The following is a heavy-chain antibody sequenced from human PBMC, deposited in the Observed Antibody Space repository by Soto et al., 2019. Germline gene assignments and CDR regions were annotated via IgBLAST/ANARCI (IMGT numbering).Heavy chain of an antibody. Sequence: SETLSLTCTVSGGSISSYYWRWIRQPPGKGLEWIGYIYYSGRTNYNPSLKRRVTISVDTSKNQFSLKLSSATAADTAVYYCAWADQGGYFGYFDYWGRGTPVTGSS. CDR2: IYYSGRT. J-gene: IGHJ4*01. CDR1: GGSISSYY. V-gene: IGHV4-59*08. CDR3: AWADQGGYFGYFDY. D-gene: IGHD3-9*01.